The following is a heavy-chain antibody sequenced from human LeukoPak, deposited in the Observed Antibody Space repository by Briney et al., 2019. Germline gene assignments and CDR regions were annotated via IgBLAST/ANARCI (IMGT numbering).Heavy chain of an antibody. J-gene: IGHJ4*02. CDR1: GGSFSGYY. CDR2: INHSGST. V-gene: IGHV4-34*01. Sequence: SETLSLTCAVYGGSFSGYYWSWIRQPPGKGLEWIGEINHSGSTNYNPSLKSRVTISVDTSKNQFSLKVISVTAADTAVYYCARGSTSAIAVAGLDYWGQGTLVTVSS. D-gene: IGHD6-19*01. CDR3: ARGSTSAIAVAGLDY.